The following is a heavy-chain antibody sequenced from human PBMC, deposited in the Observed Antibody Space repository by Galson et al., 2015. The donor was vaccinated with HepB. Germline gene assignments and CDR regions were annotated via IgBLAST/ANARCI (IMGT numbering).Heavy chain of an antibody. Sequence: ETLSLTCAVYGGSFSGYYWSWIRQPPGEGLEWIGEINHSGSTNYNPSLKSRVTISVDTSKNQFSLKLSSVTAADTAVYYCASGGWGYYYYYGMDVWGQGTTVTVSS. V-gene: IGHV4-34*01. CDR1: GGSFSGYY. CDR2: INHSGST. J-gene: IGHJ6*02. CDR3: ASGGWGYYYYYGMDV. D-gene: IGHD2-15*01.